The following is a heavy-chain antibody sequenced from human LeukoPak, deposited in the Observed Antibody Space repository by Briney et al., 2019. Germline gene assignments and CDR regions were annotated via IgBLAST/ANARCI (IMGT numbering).Heavy chain of an antibody. D-gene: IGHD4-23*01. Sequence: GASVKVSCKASGGTFSSHTISWVRQTPGQGLEWMGGITPIFGTAKYAQKFQGRVTITAVESMSTAYMELSSLRSEDTAVYYCARGWLAETTVVTPYNYWGQGTLVTVSP. CDR1: GGTFSSHT. CDR3: ARGWLAETTVVTPYNY. J-gene: IGHJ4*02. CDR2: ITPIFGTA. V-gene: IGHV1-69*13.